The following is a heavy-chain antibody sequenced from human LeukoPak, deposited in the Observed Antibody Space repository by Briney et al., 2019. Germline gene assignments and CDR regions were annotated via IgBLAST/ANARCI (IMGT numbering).Heavy chain of an antibody. CDR1: GGSFSGYY. J-gene: IGHJ4*02. D-gene: IGHD3-22*01. CDR2: INHSGST. V-gene: IGHV4-34*01. CDR3: ARGRVLRSITMIRGYFDY. Sequence: SETLSLTCAVYGGSFSGYYWSWIRQPPGKGLEWIGEINHSGSTNYNPSLKSRVTISVDTSKNQFSLKLSSVTAADTAVYYCARGRVLRSITMIRGYFDYWGQGTLVTVSS.